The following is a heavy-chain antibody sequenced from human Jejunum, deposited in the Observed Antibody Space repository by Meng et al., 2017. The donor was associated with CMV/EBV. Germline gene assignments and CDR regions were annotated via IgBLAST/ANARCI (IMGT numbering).Heavy chain of an antibody. V-gene: IGHV1-18*01. CDR2: ISAYNGNT. J-gene: IGHJ4*02. Sequence: QVQLVQSGAEVKKPGASVKVSCQASGYTFTSYGISWVRQAPGQGLEWMGWISAYNGNTNYAHSLQDRVTMTTDTSTTTAYMELRSLRSDDTAVYYCAASPGYFDSSGELYWGQGTLFNVSS. D-gene: IGHD3-22*01. CDR1: GYTFTSYG. CDR3: AASPGYFDSSGELY.